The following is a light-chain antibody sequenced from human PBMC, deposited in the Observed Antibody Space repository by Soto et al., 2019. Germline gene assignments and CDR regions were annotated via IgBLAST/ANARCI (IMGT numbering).Light chain of an antibody. CDR3: SSYAGSKTL. V-gene: IGLV2-8*01. CDR2: EVS. CDR1: SSDVGGYNY. Sequence: QSVLTQPPSASGSPGQSVTISCTGTSSDVGGYNYVSWYQQHPGKAPKLMIYEVSKWPSGVPDRFSGSKSGNTASLTVSGLQAEDEADYYCSSYAGSKTLFGGGTKVTVL. J-gene: IGLJ2*01.